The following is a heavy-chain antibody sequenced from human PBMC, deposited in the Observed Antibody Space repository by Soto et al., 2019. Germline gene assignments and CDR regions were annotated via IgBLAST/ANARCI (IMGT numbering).Heavy chain of an antibody. CDR3: VMVDNYVTPTPQDV. D-gene: IGHD3-16*01. CDR2: ISPYTGNT. J-gene: IGHJ6*02. V-gene: IGHV1-18*01. CDR1: GYIFVNYG. Sequence: QVQLVQSGDEVKKPGASVKVSCKASGYIFVNYGIAWVRQAPGQGLEWMGSISPYTGNTHSATKIQGRLTMTTHTSTSTAYMDLGSLTSDDTAVYYCVMVDNYVTPTPQDVWGQGTTVTVSS.